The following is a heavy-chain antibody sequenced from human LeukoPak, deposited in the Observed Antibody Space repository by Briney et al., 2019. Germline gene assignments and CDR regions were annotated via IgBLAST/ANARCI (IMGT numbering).Heavy chain of an antibody. CDR1: GFIVSSNY. CDR2: IYGVGNT. CDR3: ARDSYDGSGYYQSLDY. J-gene: IGHJ4*02. V-gene: IGHV3-66*01. Sequence: PGGSLRLSCAASGFIVSSNYTSWGRQAPGEGREWGSVIYGVGNTYYADSVKGRFTISRDNFKHIVYLQMKSLRTEDTAVYYCARDSYDGSGYYQSLDYWGQGTLVTVPS. D-gene: IGHD3-22*01.